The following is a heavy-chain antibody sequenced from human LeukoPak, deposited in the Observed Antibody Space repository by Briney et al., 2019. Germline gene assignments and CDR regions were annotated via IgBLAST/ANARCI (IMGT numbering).Heavy chain of an antibody. D-gene: IGHD1-26*01. V-gene: IGHV3-33*08. CDR3: ARELPPVAKYYFDY. J-gene: IGHJ4*02. Sequence: GGSLRLSCAASGFTFSNYPMHWVRQAPGKGLEWVAVIWFDGSNKYYADSVKGRFTISRDNSKNTLYLQMNSLRAEDTAVYYCARELPPVAKYYFDYWGQGTLVTVSS. CDR2: IWFDGSNK. CDR1: GFTFSNYP.